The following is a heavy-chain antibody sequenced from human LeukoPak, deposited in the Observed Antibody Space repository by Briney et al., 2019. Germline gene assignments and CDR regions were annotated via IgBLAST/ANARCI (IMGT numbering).Heavy chain of an antibody. V-gene: IGHV4-61*02. CDR1: GGSITFGSYY. CDR2: IYTSGRT. CDR3: ARARVIPASFDD. J-gene: IGHJ4*02. D-gene: IGHD3-16*02. Sequence: SETLSLTCPVSGGSITFGSYYWTWLRQPAGKGLEWIGRIYTSGRTFYNPSLKSRVTISMDTSMNQFSLRLDSVTAADTAVYYCARARVIPASFDDWGQGTLVTVSS.